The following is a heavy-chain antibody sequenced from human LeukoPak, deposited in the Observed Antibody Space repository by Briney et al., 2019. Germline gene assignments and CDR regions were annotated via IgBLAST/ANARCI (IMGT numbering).Heavy chain of an antibody. Sequence: SETLSLTCTVSGGSITISSHYWGWIRQPPGKGLEWIGSIYYSGSTYYNPSLKSRVSISVDISKNQFSLKLSSVTAADTALYYCTSQMGAFDYWSQGTLVTVSS. CDR2: IYYSGST. CDR3: TSQMGAFDY. J-gene: IGHJ4*02. V-gene: IGHV4-39*07. D-gene: IGHD3-16*01. CDR1: GGSITISSHY.